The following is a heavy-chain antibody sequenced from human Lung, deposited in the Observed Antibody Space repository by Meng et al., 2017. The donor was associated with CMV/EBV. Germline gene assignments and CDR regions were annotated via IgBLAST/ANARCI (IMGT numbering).Heavy chain of an antibody. CDR2: MSFDGGNI. CDR3: ARDGDYCTDGTCYFDY. J-gene: IGHJ4*02. Sequence: LTXAASGFTFSRYAMHWVRQAQGKGLEWVALMSFDGGNIQYTDSLKGRFTISRDNSKNVLYLEMNSLRLEDTAVYYCARDGDYCTDGTCYFDYWGQGTLVTVSS. CDR1: GFTFSRYA. V-gene: IGHV3-30-3*01. D-gene: IGHD2-8*01.